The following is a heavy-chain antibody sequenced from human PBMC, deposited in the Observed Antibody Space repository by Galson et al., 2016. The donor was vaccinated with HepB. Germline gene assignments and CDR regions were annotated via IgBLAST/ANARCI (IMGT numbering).Heavy chain of an antibody. CDR1: GFTFSDYY. D-gene: IGHD1-1*01. CDR3: VRDNDWAFDY. Sequence: SLRLSCAASGFTFSDYYMNWVRQAPGKGLEWVSHNSRDSGIIDYADSVKGRFTISRDNGKNSLFLQMNSLRAEDTAVYYCVRDNDWAFDYWGQGILVTV. J-gene: IGHJ4*02. V-gene: IGHV3-11*01. CDR2: NSRDSGII.